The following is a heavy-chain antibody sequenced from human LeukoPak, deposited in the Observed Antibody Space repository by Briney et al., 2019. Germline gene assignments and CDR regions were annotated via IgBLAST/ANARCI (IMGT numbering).Heavy chain of an antibody. CDR3: TTMDYDSSGAEDY. CDR2: IKSKTDGGTT. V-gene: IGHV3-15*01. D-gene: IGHD3-22*01. Sequence: GGSLRLSCAASGFTFSNAWMSWVRQAPGKGLEWVGRIKSKTDGGTTDYAAPVKGRFTISRDDSKNTLYLQMNSLKTEDTAVYYCTTMDYDSSGAEDYWGQGTLVTVSS. J-gene: IGHJ4*02. CDR1: GFTFSNAW.